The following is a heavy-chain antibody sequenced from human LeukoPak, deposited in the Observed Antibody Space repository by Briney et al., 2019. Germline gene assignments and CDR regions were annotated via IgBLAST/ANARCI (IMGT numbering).Heavy chain of an antibody. CDR3: ARGGNYDFWSGRDFDY. CDR2: MNPKSGNT. Sequence: ASVKVSYKASGYTFTSYDINWVRQATGQGLEWMGWMNPKSGNTGYAQKFQGRVTITRNTSISTAYMELSSLRSEDTAVYYCARGGNYDFWSGRDFDYWGQGTLVTVSS. V-gene: IGHV1-8*03. J-gene: IGHJ4*02. CDR1: GYTFTSYD. D-gene: IGHD3-3*01.